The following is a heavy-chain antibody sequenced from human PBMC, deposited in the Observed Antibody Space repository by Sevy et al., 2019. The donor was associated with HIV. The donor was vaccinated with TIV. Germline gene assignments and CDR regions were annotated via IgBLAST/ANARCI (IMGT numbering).Heavy chain of an antibody. J-gene: IGHJ6*02. V-gene: IGHV3-11*01. D-gene: IGHD4-17*01. Sequence: GGSLRLSCAASGFTFSDYYMSWIRQAPGKGLEWLSYISDSDNTKYYADSVKGRFTISRDNAKNSLYLQMNSLRAEDTAVYYCASDHVKDGDLGDYYYFAMDVWGQGTSVTVSS. CDR3: ASDHVKDGDLGDYYYFAMDV. CDR2: ISDSDNTK. CDR1: GFTFSDYY.